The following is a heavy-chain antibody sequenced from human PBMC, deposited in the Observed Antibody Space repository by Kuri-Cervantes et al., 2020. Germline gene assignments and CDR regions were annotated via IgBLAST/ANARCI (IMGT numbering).Heavy chain of an antibody. CDR3: AITYYDFWSGYPSREYFQH. CDR2: MSTGGTTI. CDR1: GFNFRDHE. Sequence: GGSLRLSCAVSGFNFRDHEMNWVRQAPGKGLEWVSYMSTGGTTISYADSVRGRFTISRDNAKNSLYLQMNSQRAEDTAVYYCAITYYDFWSGYPSREYFQHWGQGTLVTVSS. D-gene: IGHD3-3*01. V-gene: IGHV3-48*03. J-gene: IGHJ1*01.